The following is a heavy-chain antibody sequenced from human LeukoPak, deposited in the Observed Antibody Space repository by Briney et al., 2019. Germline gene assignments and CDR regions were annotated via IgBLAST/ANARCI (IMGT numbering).Heavy chain of an antibody. D-gene: IGHD1-1*01. Sequence: SETLSLTCAVSGGSISSSNWWSWVRQPPGKGLEWIGEIYHSGSTNYNPSLKSRVTISVDKSKNQFSLKLSSVTAADTAVYYCARDAGHQLSRRNYYAMDVWGQGTTVTVSS. J-gene: IGHJ6*02. CDR2: IYHSGST. CDR3: ARDAGHQLSRRNYYAMDV. CDR1: GGSISSSNW. V-gene: IGHV4-4*02.